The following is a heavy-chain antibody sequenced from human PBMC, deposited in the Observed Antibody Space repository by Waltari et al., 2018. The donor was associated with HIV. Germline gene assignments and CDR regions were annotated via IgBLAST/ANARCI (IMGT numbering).Heavy chain of an antibody. CDR1: GFIFSNSW. Sequence: EVRLVESGGGLVQPGGSLRLSCAASGFIFSNSWMSWVRQAPGKGLEWVANIKQDGSEKYYVDSVKGRFAISRDNAKNSLSLQMNSLRAEDTAVYYCAYGGFWFDYWGQGTLVTVSS. J-gene: IGHJ4*02. D-gene: IGHD4-17*01. CDR3: AYGGFWFDY. CDR2: IKQDGSEK. V-gene: IGHV3-7*01.